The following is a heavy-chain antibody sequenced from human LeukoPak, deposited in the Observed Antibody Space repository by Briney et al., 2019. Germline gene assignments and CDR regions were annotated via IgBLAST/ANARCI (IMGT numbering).Heavy chain of an antibody. CDR1: GGSISSSNW. D-gene: IGHD6-13*01. V-gene: IGHV4-4*02. J-gene: IGHJ5*02. Sequence: LRETLSPTCAVSGGSISSSNWWSWVRQPPGKGLEWIGEIYHSGSTNYNPSLKSRVTISVDKSKNQFSLKLSSVTAADTAVYYCARVPPYSSSWYPSGGWFDPWGQGTLVTVSS. CDR3: ARVPPYSSSWYPSGGWFDP. CDR2: IYHSGST.